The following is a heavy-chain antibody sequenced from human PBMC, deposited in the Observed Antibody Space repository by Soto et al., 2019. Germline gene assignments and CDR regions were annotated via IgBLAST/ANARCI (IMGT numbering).Heavy chain of an antibody. V-gene: IGHV4-38-2*02. CDR1: GYSINNGYY. J-gene: IGHJ4*02. CDR2: IYHSGTT. Sequence: SETLSLTCAVSGYSINNGYYWGWIRRPPGKGLEWIGSIYHSGTTYYNPSLKSRVIISVDTSNNQFSLNMSSVTATDTAVYYCVRDRYSSGRSDHWGKGTLVTVS. CDR3: VRDRYSSGRSDH. D-gene: IGHD6-19*01.